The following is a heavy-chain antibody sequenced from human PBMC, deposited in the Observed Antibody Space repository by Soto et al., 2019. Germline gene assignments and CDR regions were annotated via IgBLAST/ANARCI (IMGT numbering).Heavy chain of an antibody. CDR1: GGSVSSSSYF. CDR2: IFYSGTT. CDR3: VRQYTSASGLRRSFNWFDP. Sequence: PSETLSLTCTVSGGSVSSSSYFWGWIRQPPGKGLEWIGSIFYSGTTYYNPSLRSRVTMSVDTFESQFTLKLGSVTAADTAVYFCVRQYTSASGLRRSFNWFDPWGQGTLVTVPS. V-gene: IGHV4-39*01. D-gene: IGHD6-6*01. J-gene: IGHJ5*02.